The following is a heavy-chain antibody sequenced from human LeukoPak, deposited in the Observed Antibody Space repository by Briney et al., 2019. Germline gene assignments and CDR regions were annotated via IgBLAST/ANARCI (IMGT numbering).Heavy chain of an antibody. J-gene: IGHJ1*01. Sequence: PGKSLRLSCAASGFTFSNYAMHWVRQAPGKGLVWVSHINKDGSSTSYADSVKGRFTISRDNAKNTLYLQMSSLRAEDTALYYCARPLYGDFAKYFQRWGQGTLVTVSS. D-gene: IGHD4-17*01. CDR2: INKDGSST. V-gene: IGHV3-74*01. CDR1: GFTFSNYA. CDR3: ARPLYGDFAKYFQR.